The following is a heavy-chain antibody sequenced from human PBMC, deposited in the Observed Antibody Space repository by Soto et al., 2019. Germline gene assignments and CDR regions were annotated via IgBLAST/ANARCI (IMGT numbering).Heavy chain of an antibody. J-gene: IGHJ4*02. CDR2: VHHTGST. D-gene: IGHD3-16*01. CDR3: ARTDVYTSQGEYCDS. V-gene: IGHV4-30-2*01. Sequence: SETLSLTCAVSGASISGGGNSWNWIRQPPGKGLEWIGYVHHTGSTYYTPSLKSRVTISLDRSKNQFSLKLASVTAADTAVYYCARTDVYTSQGEYCDSWGQGALVTVSA. CDR1: GASISGGGNS.